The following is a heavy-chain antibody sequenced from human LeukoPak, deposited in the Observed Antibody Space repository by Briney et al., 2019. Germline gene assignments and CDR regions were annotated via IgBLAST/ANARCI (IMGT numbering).Heavy chain of an antibody. Sequence: ASVKVSCKASGGTFSSYAISWVRQAPGQGLEWMGRIIPIFGTANYAQKFQGRVTITTDESTSTAYMKLGSLRSEDTAVYYCASRSGIAAAGTMDYWGQGTLVTVSS. CDR2: IIPIFGTA. J-gene: IGHJ4*02. CDR3: ASRSGIAAAGTMDY. V-gene: IGHV1-69*05. D-gene: IGHD6-13*01. CDR1: GGTFSSYA.